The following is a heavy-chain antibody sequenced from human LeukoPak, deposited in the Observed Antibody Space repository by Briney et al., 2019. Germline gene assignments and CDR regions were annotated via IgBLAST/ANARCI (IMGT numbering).Heavy chain of an antibody. CDR1: GFTFSSYW. D-gene: IGHD3-22*01. V-gene: IGHV3-74*01. CDR2: IKSDGST. J-gene: IGHJ1*01. Sequence: GGSLRLSCAASGFTFSSYWMHWVRQAPGKGLVWVSRIKSDGSTNYADSVKGRFTISRDNAKNTVSLQMNSLRAEDTGVYYCARALSEIGGYYPEYFRHWGQGTLVTVSS. CDR3: ARALSEIGGYYPEYFRH.